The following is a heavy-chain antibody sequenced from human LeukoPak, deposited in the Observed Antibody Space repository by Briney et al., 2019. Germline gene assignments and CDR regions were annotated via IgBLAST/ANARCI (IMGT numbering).Heavy chain of an antibody. CDR2: IYYSGST. J-gene: IGHJ3*02. CDR3: ARLPHAFDI. V-gene: IGHV4-39*01. Sequence: SEILSLTCTVSGGSISSSSYYWGWIRQPPGKGLEWIGSIYYSGSTYYNPSLKSRVTISVDTSKNQFSLKLSSVTAADTAVYYCARLPHAFDIWGQGTMVTVSS. CDR1: GGSISSSSYY.